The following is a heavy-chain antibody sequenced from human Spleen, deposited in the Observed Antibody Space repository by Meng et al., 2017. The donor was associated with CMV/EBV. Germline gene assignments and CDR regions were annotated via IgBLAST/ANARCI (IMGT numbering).Heavy chain of an antibody. CDR2: IYYSGST. V-gene: IGHV4-39*07. J-gene: IGHJ3*02. D-gene: IGHD3-22*01. CDR3: AREDYYDSSGYHKALDI. Sequence: SISGGDYYWGWIRQPPGKGLEWIGSIYYSGSTYYNPSLKSRVTISVDTSKNQFSLKLTSVTAADTAVYYCAREDYYDSSGYHKALDIRGQGTMVTVSS. CDR1: SISGGDYY.